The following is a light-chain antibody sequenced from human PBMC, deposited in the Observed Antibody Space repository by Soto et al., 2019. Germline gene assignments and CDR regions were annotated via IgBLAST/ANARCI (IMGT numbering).Light chain of an antibody. Sequence: QSVLTQPASVSGSPGQSITISCTGTSSDVGSYNPVSWYQQHPGKAPKLMIYEGSKRPSGVSNRFSGSKSGNTASLTISGLQAEDEADYYCCSYASSSVYVFGTGTKVTVL. CDR3: CSYASSSVYV. J-gene: IGLJ1*01. CDR2: EGS. CDR1: SSDVGSYNP. V-gene: IGLV2-14*02.